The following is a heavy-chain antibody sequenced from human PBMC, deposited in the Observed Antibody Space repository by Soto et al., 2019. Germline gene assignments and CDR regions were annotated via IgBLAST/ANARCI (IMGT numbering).Heavy chain of an antibody. CDR3: AKEKDGETTLPWYFDL. J-gene: IGHJ2*01. CDR2: ITGSVGGT. V-gene: IGHV3-23*01. D-gene: IGHD4-17*01. Sequence: EVQLLESGGGLVQPGGSLRLSCAASGFTFSRYAMTWVRQAPGKGLEWVSSITGSVGGTFYADSVKGRFTISRDNSKSTLDLQMNSLRVEDTAVYYCAKEKDGETTLPWYFDLWGRGTLVTVSS. CDR1: GFTFSRYA.